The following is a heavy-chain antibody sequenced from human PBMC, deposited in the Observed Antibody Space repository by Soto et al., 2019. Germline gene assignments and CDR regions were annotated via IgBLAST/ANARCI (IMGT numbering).Heavy chain of an antibody. CDR3: AREVQVHTPAFVC. J-gene: IGHJ4*02. V-gene: IGHV1-69*19. CDR2: ISPMFGAA. CDR1: GGTFNTYA. Sequence: QVQLVQSGAEMKKPGSSVKVSCQSSGGTFNTYAMNWVRQAPGQGPEWMGDISPMFGAANYAPKFQSRVTITADESTGTSYMQLSSLTSEDTALYFWAREVQVHTPAFVCWGQGTLVTVSS. D-gene: IGHD3-10*01.